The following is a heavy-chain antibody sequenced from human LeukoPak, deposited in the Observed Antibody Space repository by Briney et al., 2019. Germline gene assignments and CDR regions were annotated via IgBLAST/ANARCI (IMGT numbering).Heavy chain of an antibody. Sequence: GGSLRLSCAASGFTFSCYWMSWVDQAPGKGPEWVANIKQDGSEKYYVDSVKGRFTISRDNAKNSLYLQMNSLRAEDTAVYYCARRSGSYDYWGQGTLVTVSS. CDR2: IKQDGSEK. V-gene: IGHV3-7*01. CDR3: ARRSGSYDY. D-gene: IGHD1-26*01. J-gene: IGHJ4*02. CDR1: GFTFSCYW.